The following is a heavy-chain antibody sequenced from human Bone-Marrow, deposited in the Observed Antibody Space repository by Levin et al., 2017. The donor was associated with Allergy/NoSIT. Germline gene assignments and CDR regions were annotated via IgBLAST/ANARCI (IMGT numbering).Heavy chain of an antibody. D-gene: IGHD4/OR15-4a*01. CDR1: GDSISNVNYY. J-gene: IGHJ4*02. CDR3: ARGTLVSPATAPDY. CDR2: MYYSGRT. V-gene: IGHV4-31*03. Sequence: SETLSLTCTVSGDSISNVNYYWNWIRQHPGKGLEWIGFMYYSGRTEYNPSLKSRVTISVDTSKNQFSLKVNSVTAADTAVYYCARGTLVSPATAPDYWGQGILVSVSS.